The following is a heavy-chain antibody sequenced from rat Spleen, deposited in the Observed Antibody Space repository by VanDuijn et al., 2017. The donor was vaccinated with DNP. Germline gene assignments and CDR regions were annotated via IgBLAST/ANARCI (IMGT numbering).Heavy chain of an antibody. J-gene: IGHJ1*01. CDR3: ARHNNYWYFDF. CDR1: GFSITSNY. CDR2: IGYSGST. V-gene: IGHV3-1*01. D-gene: IGHD1-10*01. Sequence: EVQIQESGPGLVKPSQSLSLTCSVTGFSITSNYWAWIRKLPGNKMEWIGHIGYSGSTTYNPSLKSRISITRDTSKNQFFLQLNSVTTEDTATYYCARHNNYWYFDFWGPGTMVTVSS.